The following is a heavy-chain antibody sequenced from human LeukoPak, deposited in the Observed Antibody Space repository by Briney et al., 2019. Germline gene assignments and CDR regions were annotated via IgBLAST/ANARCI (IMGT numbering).Heavy chain of an antibody. CDR1: GFTFTNAW. Sequence: GGSLRLSCAASGFTFTNAWMNWVRQVPGKGLEWVGRIRRKTDGETTDHAAPVKGRFTISRDDSKNTLYLQMNSLKTEDTAVYYCVTDLVIKGYFDYWGQGALVTVSS. J-gene: IGHJ4*02. CDR3: VTDLVIKGYFDY. CDR2: IRRKTDGETT. D-gene: IGHD2-21*01. V-gene: IGHV3-15*07.